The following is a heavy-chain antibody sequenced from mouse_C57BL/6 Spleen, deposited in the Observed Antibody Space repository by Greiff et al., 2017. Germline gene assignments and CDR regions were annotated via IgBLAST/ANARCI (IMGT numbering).Heavy chain of an antibody. CDR3: TRQEGLLADWFDY. J-gene: IGHJ2*01. CDR2: ISSGGSYT. V-gene: IGHV5-6*01. Sequence: EVHLLQSGGDLVKPGGSLKLSCAASGFSFTSYGMSWVRQTPGKRLEWVGTISSGGSYTYYPDSVKGRFTISIDNAKNTLYLQMSSLESEAAAIYYCTRQEGLLADWFDYWGQGTTLTVSS. CDR1: GFSFTSYG. D-gene: IGHD4-1*01.